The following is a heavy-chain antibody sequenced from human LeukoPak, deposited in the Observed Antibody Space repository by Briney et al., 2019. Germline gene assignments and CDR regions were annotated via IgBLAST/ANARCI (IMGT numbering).Heavy chain of an antibody. CDR2: IYHSGST. V-gene: IGHV4-38-2*02. J-gene: IGHJ4*02. D-gene: IGHD2-21*02. CDR1: GYSISNGYY. CDR3: ARVVVVTAILKTYSFDY. Sequence: SETLSLTCTVSGYSISNGYYWGWIRQSPGKGLEWIGNIYHSGSTYYNPSLKSRVTISVDTSKNQFSLKLSSVTAADTAVYYCARVVVVTAILKTYSFDYWGQGTLVTVSS.